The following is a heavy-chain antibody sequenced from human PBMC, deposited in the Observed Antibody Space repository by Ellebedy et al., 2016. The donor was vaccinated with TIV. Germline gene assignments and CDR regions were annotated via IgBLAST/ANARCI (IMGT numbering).Heavy chain of an antibody. CDR2: ISPDGGSV. CDR1: GFSFSTYW. CDR3: TRDWNARAFDI. V-gene: IGHV3-74*01. D-gene: IGHD1-1*01. J-gene: IGHJ3*02. Sequence: GESLKISCAASGFSFSTYWMHWVREAPGKGLMWISRISPDGGSVRYADSVKGRFTISRDNAKNTLFLQMNSLRVEDTAVYYCTRDWNARAFDIWGQGTMVTVSS.